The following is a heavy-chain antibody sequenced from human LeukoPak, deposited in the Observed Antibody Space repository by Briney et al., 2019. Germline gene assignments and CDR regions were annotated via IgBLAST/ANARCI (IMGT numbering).Heavy chain of an antibody. CDR3: ARSRVRGALADF. CDR1: GDSISSYY. CDR2: IYITEGT. J-gene: IGHJ4*02. D-gene: IGHD3-10*01. Sequence: PSETLSLTCTVSGDSISSYYWNWIRQPAGKGLEWIGRIYITEGTNHNPSLKSRVTMSVDTSKNQFSLKVNSVTAADTAVYYCARSRVRGALADFWGQGTLVTVSS. V-gene: IGHV4-4*07.